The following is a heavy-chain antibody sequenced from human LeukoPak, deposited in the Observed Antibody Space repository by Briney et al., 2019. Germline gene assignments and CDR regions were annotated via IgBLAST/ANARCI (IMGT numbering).Heavy chain of an antibody. D-gene: IGHD2-2*01. J-gene: IGHJ4*02. Sequence: PSETLSLTCAVYGGSFSGYYWSWIRQPPGKGLEWIGEINHSGSTNYNPSLKSRVTISVDTSKNQFSLKLSSVTAADTAVYYCARGSAYCSSTSCPFVDYWGQGTLVTVSS. CDR3: ARGSAYCSSTSCPFVDY. CDR2: INHSGST. V-gene: IGHV4-34*01. CDR1: GGSFSGYY.